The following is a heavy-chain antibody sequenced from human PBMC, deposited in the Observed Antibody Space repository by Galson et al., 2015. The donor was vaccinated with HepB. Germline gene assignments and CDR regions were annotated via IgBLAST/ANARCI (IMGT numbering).Heavy chain of an antibody. J-gene: IGHJ4*02. Sequence: SLRLSCAASGFTVSSHYMTWVRQAPGKGLEWVSVIYSGGTTYYADSVKGRFTISRDNSKNTLYLQMNSLRVEDTAVYYCTSECSSRGYYFDYWGQGTLVTVSS. CDR1: GFTVSSHY. D-gene: IGHD6-13*01. V-gene: IGHV3-53*01. CDR2: IYSGGTT. CDR3: TSECSSRGYYFDY.